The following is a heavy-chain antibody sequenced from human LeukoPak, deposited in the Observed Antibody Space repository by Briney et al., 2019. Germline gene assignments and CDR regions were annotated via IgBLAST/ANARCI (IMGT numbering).Heavy chain of an antibody. CDR3: ARDGDWARSSDY. CDR2: ISAYNGNT. Sequence: ASVKVSCKASGYTFSSYGFSRVRQAPGQGLEWMGWISAYNGNTQYAQKFQDRASMTTDTSTSTAYMELRSLRSDDTAVYYCARDGDWARSSDYWGQGTLVTVSS. V-gene: IGHV1-18*01. CDR1: GYTFSSYG. J-gene: IGHJ4*02. D-gene: IGHD2-21*02.